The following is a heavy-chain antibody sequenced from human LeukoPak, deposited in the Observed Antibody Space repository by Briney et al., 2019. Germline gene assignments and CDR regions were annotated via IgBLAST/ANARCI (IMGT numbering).Heavy chain of an antibody. J-gene: IGHJ5*02. D-gene: IGHD1-26*01. CDR1: GYTFTGYY. CDR3: ASDPKWELSYNWFDP. V-gene: IGHV1-2*02. CDR2: INPNSGGT. Sequence: ASVKVSCKASGYTFTGYYMHWVRQAPGQGLEWMGWINPNSGGTNYAQKFQGRVTMTRDTSISTAYMELSRLRSDDTAVYYCASDPKWELSYNWFDPWGQGTLVTVSS.